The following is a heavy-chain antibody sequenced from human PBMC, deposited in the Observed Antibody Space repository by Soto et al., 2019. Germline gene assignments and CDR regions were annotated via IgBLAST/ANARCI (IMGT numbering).Heavy chain of an antibody. CDR2: MNPNSGNT. Sequence: QVQLVQSGAEVKKPGASVKVSCKASGYTFTSYDINWVRQATGQGLEWMGWMNPNSGNTGYAQKVQGRVTMTRNTSLSTAYMELISLRSEDTAVYYCARVVTMVRGVIAYWYFDLWGRGTLVTVSS. V-gene: IGHV1-8*01. CDR3: ARVVTMVRGVIAYWYFDL. CDR1: GYTFTSYD. J-gene: IGHJ2*01. D-gene: IGHD3-10*01.